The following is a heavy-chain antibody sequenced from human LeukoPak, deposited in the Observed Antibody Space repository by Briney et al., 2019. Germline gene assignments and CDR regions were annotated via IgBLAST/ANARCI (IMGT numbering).Heavy chain of an antibody. J-gene: IGHJ1*01. CDR1: GFTFSSYA. CDR3: AKGVYYYDSSGTNDEYFQH. V-gene: IGHV3-23*01. Sequence: GGSLRLSCAASGFTFSSYAMRWVRQAPGKGLEWVSAISGSGGSTYYADSVKGRFTISRDNSKNTLYLQMNSLRAEDTAVYYCAKGVYYYDSSGTNDEYFQHWGQGTLVTVSS. D-gene: IGHD3-22*01. CDR2: ISGSGGST.